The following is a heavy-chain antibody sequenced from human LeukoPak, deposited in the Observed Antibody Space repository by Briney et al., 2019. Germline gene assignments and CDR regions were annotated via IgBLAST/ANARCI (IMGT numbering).Heavy chain of an antibody. Sequence: GGSLRLSCVASGFTFNSYTLNWVGQAPGKGLEWVSFISSSRRYIYYADSVKGRSTISRQKAKNSLYLQMNSLRDEDTAVYYCARFIAAPYYFDYWGRGALVT. D-gene: IGHD6-13*01. V-gene: IGHV3-21*01. J-gene: IGHJ4*02. CDR1: GFTFNSYT. CDR2: ISSSRRYI. CDR3: ARFIAAPYYFDY.